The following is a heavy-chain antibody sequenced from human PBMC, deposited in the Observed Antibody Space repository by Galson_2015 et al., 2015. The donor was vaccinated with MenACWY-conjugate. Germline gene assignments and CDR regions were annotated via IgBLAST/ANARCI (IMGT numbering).Heavy chain of an antibody. Sequence: SVKVSCKASGYAFSRFGINWVRQAPGHGLEWMGWVSAYNGHTNYAQKFQDRVTLTTEKSTNTVHMHLRSLRRDDTAVYYCASGSIVVGVRTENSIPYFEYWGPGTQVIVSS. D-gene: IGHD3-10*01. CDR2: VSAYNGHT. J-gene: IGHJ4*02. CDR3: ASGSIVVGVRTENSIPYFEY. V-gene: IGHV1-18*01. CDR1: GYAFSRFG.